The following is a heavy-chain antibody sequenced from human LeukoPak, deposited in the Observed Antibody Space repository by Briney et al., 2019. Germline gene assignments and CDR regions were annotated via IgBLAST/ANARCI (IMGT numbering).Heavy chain of an antibody. J-gene: IGHJ4*02. CDR1: GFTFSSYS. D-gene: IGHD3-22*01. Sequence: GGSLRLSCAASGFTFSSYSMNWVRQAPGKGLEWVSSISTSSSYIYYADSVKGRFTISRDNAKNSLYLQMNSLRAEDTAVYYCAKSARDDYYDSSGYYAAYIYFDYWGQGTLVTVSS. CDR2: ISTSSSYI. CDR3: AKSARDDYYDSSGYYAAYIYFDY. V-gene: IGHV3-21*04.